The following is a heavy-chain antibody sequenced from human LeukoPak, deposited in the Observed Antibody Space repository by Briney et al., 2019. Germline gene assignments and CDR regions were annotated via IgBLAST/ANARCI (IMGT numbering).Heavy chain of an antibody. J-gene: IGHJ5*02. Sequence: SETLSLTCTVSGGSISSYYWGWIRQPPGKGLEWIGYIYYSGSTNYNPSLKSRVTISVDTSKNQFSLKLSSVTAADTAVYYCARESITMVRGVIITGLDPWGQGTLVTVSS. CDR1: GGSISSYY. V-gene: IGHV4-59*01. CDR2: IYYSGST. D-gene: IGHD3-10*01. CDR3: ARESITMVRGVIITGLDP.